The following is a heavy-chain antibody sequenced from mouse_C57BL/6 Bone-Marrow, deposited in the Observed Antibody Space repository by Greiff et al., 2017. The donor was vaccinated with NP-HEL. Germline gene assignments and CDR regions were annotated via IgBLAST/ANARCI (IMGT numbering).Heavy chain of an antibody. D-gene: IGHD1-1*01. CDR2: IHPSDSDT. V-gene: IGHV1-74*01. CDR3: AIGPTDCYGSSFGGFAY. Sequence: QVQLQQPGAELVKPGASVKVSCKASGYTFTSYWMHWVKQRPGQGLEWIGRIHPSDSDTNYNQKFKGKATLTVDKSSSTAYMQLSSLTSEDSAVYYGAIGPTDCYGSSFGGFAYWGQGTLVTVSA. J-gene: IGHJ3*01. CDR1: GYTFTSYW.